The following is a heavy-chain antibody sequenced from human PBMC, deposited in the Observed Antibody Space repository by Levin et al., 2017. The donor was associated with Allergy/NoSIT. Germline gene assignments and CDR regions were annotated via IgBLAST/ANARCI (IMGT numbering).Heavy chain of an antibody. CDR2: ICSGGST. CDR1: GFTVSSNY. CDR3: ASALAGTDAFDI. V-gene: IGHV3-53*01. Sequence: GESLKISCAASGFTVSSNYMSWVRQAPGKGLEWVSVICSGGSTYYADSVKGRFTISRDNSKNTLYLQMNSLRAEDTAVYYCASALAGTDAFDIWGQGTMVTVSS. D-gene: IGHD6-19*01. J-gene: IGHJ3*02.